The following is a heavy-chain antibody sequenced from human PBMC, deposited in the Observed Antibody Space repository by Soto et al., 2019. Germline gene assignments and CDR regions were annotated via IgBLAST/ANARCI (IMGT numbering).Heavy chain of an antibody. CDR3: ARGSSGYYKFQH. CDR2: INPNSGGT. V-gene: IGHV1-2*02. CDR1: GYTFTGYY. D-gene: IGHD3-22*01. Sequence: ASVKVSCKASGYTFTGYYMHWVRQAPGQGLEWMGWINPNSGGTNYAQKFQGRVTMTRDTSISTAYMELNRLRSDDTAVYYCARGSSGYYKFQHWGQGTLVTVSS. J-gene: IGHJ1*01.